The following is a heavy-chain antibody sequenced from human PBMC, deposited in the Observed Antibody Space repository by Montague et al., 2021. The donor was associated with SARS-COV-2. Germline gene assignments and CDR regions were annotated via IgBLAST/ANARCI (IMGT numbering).Heavy chain of an antibody. CDR1: GFTFSDYY. Sequence: SLRLSCAASGFTFSDYYMSWIRQAPGKGLEWISYISSSGSTIYHADSXKGRFTISRDNAKNSLSLLMNSLRAEDTAIYYCARLVTMRYHYYYGLDVWGQGTTVTVSS. J-gene: IGHJ6*02. V-gene: IGHV3-11*01. CDR3: ARLVTMRYHYYYGLDV. CDR2: ISSSGSTI. D-gene: IGHD2-2*01.